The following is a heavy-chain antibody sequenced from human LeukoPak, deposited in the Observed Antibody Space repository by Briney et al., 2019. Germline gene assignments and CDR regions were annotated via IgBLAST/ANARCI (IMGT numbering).Heavy chain of an antibody. D-gene: IGHD5-18*01. CDR3: VRQIAMAS. CDR2: IKKDGSEK. J-gene: IGHJ1*01. CDR1: GFTFTDW. V-gene: IGHV3-7*01. Sequence: GGSLRLSCAASGFTFTDWMTWVRQVPGKGLEWVANIKKDGSEKNYLDSVKGRLIISRDNAKNSLYLQMNDLRAEDTAMYFCVRQIAMASWGQGTLVTVSS.